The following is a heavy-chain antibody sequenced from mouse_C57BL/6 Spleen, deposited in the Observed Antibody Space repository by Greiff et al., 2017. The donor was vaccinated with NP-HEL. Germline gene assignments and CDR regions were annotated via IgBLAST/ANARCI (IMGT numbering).Heavy chain of an antibody. CDR2: ISGGGGNT. CDR3: ASSLGYFDV. Sequence: EVQVVESGGGLVKPGGSLKLSCAASGFTFSSYTMSWVRQTPEKRLEWVATISGGGGNTYYPDSVKGRFTISRDNAKNTLYLQMCSLRSEDTALYYCASSLGYFDVWGTGTTVTVSS. CDR1: GFTFSSYT. J-gene: IGHJ1*03. V-gene: IGHV5-9*01.